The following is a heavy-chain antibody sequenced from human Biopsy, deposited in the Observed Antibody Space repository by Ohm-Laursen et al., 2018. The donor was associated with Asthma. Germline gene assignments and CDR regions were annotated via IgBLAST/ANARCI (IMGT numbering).Heavy chain of an antibody. CDR2: IATSSGNP. J-gene: IGHJ5*02. CDR1: GYTFTSYA. CDR3: VRDQAHRDNWFDP. V-gene: IGHV7-4-1*02. D-gene: IGHD1-14*01. Sequence: ASVKVSCKASGYTFTSYAINWLRQAPGQGLEWMGWIATSSGNPTYAQGFTPGRFVFSLDTSVTTAYLQITNLEPEDTAVYYCVRDQAHRDNWFDPWGQGTPVTVSS.